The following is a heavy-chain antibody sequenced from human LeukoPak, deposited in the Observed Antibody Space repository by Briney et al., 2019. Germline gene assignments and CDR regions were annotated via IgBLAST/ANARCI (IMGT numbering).Heavy chain of an antibody. Sequence: GGSLRLSCAASAFTFSSYWMSWVRQAPGKGLEWVANIKQDGSEKYYVDSVKGRFTISRDNAKNSLYLQMNSLRAEDTALYYCAKSHYDSSGYYYYFDYWGQGTLVTVSS. CDR3: AKSHYDSSGYYYYFDY. J-gene: IGHJ4*02. D-gene: IGHD3-22*01. CDR1: AFTFSSYW. CDR2: IKQDGSEK. V-gene: IGHV3-7*03.